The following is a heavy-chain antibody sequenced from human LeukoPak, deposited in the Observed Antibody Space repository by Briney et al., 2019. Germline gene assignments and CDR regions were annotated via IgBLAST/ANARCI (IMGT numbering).Heavy chain of an antibody. Sequence: ASVKVSCKASGYTFTSYYMHWVRQAPGQGLEWMGIINPSGGSTSYAQKFQGRVTITADKSTSTAYMELSSLRSEDTAVYYCARRGEWAVAVRGAFDIWGQGTMVTVSS. D-gene: IGHD6-19*01. CDR1: GYTFTSYY. CDR3: ARRGEWAVAVRGAFDI. J-gene: IGHJ3*02. CDR2: INPSGGST. V-gene: IGHV1-46*01.